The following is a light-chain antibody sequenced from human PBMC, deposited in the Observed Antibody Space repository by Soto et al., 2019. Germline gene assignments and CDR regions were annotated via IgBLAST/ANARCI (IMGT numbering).Light chain of an antibody. Sequence: ETVLTQSPATLSLSPGETATLSCRASESVAIYLAWYQQTPGQAPRLLIYHASNRATGIPARFSGSGSGTDFTLNISSLEPEDSAVYYCQQRRNWPPLTFGGGTRVEI. CDR3: QQRRNWPPLT. V-gene: IGKV3-11*01. CDR1: ESVAIY. CDR2: HAS. J-gene: IGKJ4*01.